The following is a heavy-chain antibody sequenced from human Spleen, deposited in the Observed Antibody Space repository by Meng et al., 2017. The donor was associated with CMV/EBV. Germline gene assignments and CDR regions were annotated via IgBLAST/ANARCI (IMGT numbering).Heavy chain of an antibody. Sequence: GSLRLSCAVYGGSFSGYYWSWIRQPPGKGLEWIGEINHSGSTNYNPSLKSRVTISVDTSKNQFSLKLSSVTAADTAVYYCARAGVPAAYFDYWGQGTLVTVSS. V-gene: IGHV4-34*01. J-gene: IGHJ4*02. CDR2: INHSGST. CDR3: ARAGVPAAYFDY. CDR1: GGSFSGYY. D-gene: IGHD2-2*01.